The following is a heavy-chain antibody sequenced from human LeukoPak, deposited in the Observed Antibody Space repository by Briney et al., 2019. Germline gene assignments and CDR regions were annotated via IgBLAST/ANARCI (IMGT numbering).Heavy chain of an antibody. Sequence: GGSLRLSCAASGFTFSSYGMHWVRQAPGKGLEWVAVISYDGSNKYYADSVKGRFTISRDNSKNTLYLQMNSLRAEDTAVYYCAKGGPYDFWSVNDAFDIWGQGTMVTVSS. V-gene: IGHV3-30*18. CDR2: ISYDGSNK. D-gene: IGHD3-3*01. CDR3: AKGGPYDFWSVNDAFDI. J-gene: IGHJ3*02. CDR1: GFTFSSYG.